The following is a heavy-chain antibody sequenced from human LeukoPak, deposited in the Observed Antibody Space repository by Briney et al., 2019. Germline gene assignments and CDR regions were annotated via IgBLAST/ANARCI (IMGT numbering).Heavy chain of an antibody. J-gene: IGHJ4*02. CDR3: ARSFCSGGSCYPPFDY. CDR1: GYTFTSYA. V-gene: IGHV1-3*01. D-gene: IGHD2-15*01. CDR2: INAGNGNT. Sequence: ASVKVSCKASGYTFTSYAMHWVRQAPGQRLEWMGWINAGNGNTKYSQKFQGRVTITRDTSASTAYMELSSLRSEDTAVYYCARSFCSGGSCYPPFDYWGQGTLVTVSS.